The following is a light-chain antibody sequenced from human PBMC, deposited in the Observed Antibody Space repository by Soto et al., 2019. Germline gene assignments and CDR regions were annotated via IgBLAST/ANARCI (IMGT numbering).Light chain of an antibody. J-gene: IGKJ1*01. CDR1: QFVSSNS. CDR2: DAS. V-gene: IGKV3-20*01. Sequence: EIVLTQSPGTLSLSPGERATLSCSPSQFVSSNSLAWYQQKRGQAPRLLIHDASSRATGIPDRFSGSGSGTDFTLTISRLEPEDFAVYYCQQYAGSPRTFGQGTKVDIK. CDR3: QQYAGSPRT.